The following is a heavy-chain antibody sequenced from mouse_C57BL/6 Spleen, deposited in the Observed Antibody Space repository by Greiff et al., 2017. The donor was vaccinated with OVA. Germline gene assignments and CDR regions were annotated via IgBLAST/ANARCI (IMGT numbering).Heavy chain of an antibody. CDR1: GYTFTSYW. Sequence: VQLQQPGAELVKPGASVKMSCKASGYTFTSYWITWVKQRPGQGLEWIGDIYPGSGSTNYNEKFKSKATLTVDTSSSTAYMQLSSLTSEDSAVYYCARSDYGNDDPYAMDYWGQGTSVTVSS. CDR2: IYPGSGST. CDR3: ARSDYGNDDPYAMDY. V-gene: IGHV1-55*01. J-gene: IGHJ4*01. D-gene: IGHD2-2*01.